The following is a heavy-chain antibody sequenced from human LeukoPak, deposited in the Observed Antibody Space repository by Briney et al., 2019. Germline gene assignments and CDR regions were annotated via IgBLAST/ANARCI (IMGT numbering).Heavy chain of an antibody. CDR3: ARAVEWRSLCYFDY. V-gene: IGHV4-61*05. CDR2: IYYSGST. Sequence: SSETLSLTCTVSGGSISSSSYYWGWIRQPPGKGLEWIGYIYYSGSTNYNPSLKSRVTISVDTSKDQFSLKLSSVTAADTAVYYCARAVEWRSLCYFDYWGQGTLVTVSS. D-gene: IGHD3-3*01. CDR1: GGSISSSSYY. J-gene: IGHJ4*02.